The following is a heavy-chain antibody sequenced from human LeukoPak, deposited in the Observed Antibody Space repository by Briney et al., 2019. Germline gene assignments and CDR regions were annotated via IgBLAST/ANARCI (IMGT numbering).Heavy chain of an antibody. V-gene: IGHV5-51*01. CDR2: IYPGDSSDT. CDR1: GYKFTNYW. D-gene: IGHD3-3*01. J-gene: IGHJ6*03. CDR3: ARHVEGREEWVFSGYYYYMDV. Sequence: GESLKISCKGSGYKFTNYWIGWVRQMPGKGLEWMGIIYPGDSSDTRYSPSFQGQVTFSADKSISTAYLQWSSLKASDTAMYYCARHVEGREEWVFSGYYYYMDVWGKGTTVIVSS.